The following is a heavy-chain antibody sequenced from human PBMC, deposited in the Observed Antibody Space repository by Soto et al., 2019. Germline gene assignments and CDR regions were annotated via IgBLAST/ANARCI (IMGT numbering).Heavy chain of an antibody. V-gene: IGHV1-8*01. D-gene: IGHD3-9*01. CDR1: GYTFTSYD. CDR3: ARVGQGENTYYDILTGLMTGYYNSHRFYYYMDV. J-gene: IGHJ6*03. Sequence: ASVKVSCKASGYTFTSYDINWVRQATGQGLEWMGWMNPNSGNTGYAQKFQGRVTMARNTSISTAHMGLSSLRSEDTAVYYCARVGQGENTYYDILTGLMTGYYNSHRFYYYMDVWGKGTTVTVSS. CDR2: MNPNSGNT.